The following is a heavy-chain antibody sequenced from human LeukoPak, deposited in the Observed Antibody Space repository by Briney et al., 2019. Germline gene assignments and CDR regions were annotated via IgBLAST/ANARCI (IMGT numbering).Heavy chain of an antibody. CDR3: ARSRTAMVNDAFDI. CDR1: GGSISSYY. V-gene: IGHV4-59*01. Sequence: PSETQSLTCTVSGGSISSYYWSWIRQPPGKGLEWIGYIYYSGSTNYNPPLKSRVTISVDTSKNQFSLKLSSVTAADTAVYYCARSRTAMVNDAFDIWGQGTMVTVSS. CDR2: IYYSGST. D-gene: IGHD5-18*01. J-gene: IGHJ3*02.